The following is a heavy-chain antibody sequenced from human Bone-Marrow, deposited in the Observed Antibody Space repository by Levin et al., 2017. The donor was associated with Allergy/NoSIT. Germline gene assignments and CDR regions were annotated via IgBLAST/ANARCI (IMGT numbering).Heavy chain of an antibody. Sequence: GSLRLSCAAPGFIVSGKYMSWVRQAPGKGLEWVSGIYSGDNTKYADSVKGRFTISRDSSQNMLFLQMNNLRAEDTAVYYCAASSSYAKYYFGLDVWGQGTTVTVSS. J-gene: IGHJ6*02. CDR3: AASSSYAKYYFGLDV. CDR2: IYSGDNT. CDR1: GFIVSGKY. D-gene: IGHD6-13*01. V-gene: IGHV3-53*01.